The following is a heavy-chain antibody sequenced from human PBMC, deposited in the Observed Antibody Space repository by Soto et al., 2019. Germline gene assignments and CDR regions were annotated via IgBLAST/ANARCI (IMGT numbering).Heavy chain of an antibody. CDR1: GFTVSSNY. Sequence: GGSLKLSFTSSGFTVSSNYMGWGRQAPGKGLEWVSVIYSGGSTYYADSVKGRFTISRDNSKNTLYLQMNSLRAEDTAVYYCARAHYYYYGMDVWGQGTTVTVSS. CDR2: IYSGGST. CDR3: ARAHYYYYGMDV. J-gene: IGHJ6*02. V-gene: IGHV3-53*01.